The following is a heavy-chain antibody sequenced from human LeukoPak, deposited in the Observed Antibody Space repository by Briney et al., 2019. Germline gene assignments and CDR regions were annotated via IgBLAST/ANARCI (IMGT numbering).Heavy chain of an antibody. CDR3: ASLDSSGYYYLFDY. V-gene: IGHV4-59*04. CDR1: GGSISSYY. D-gene: IGHD3-22*01. CDR2: IYYSGST. J-gene: IGHJ4*02. Sequence: SETLSLTCTVSGGSISSYYWSWIRQPPGKGLEWIGYIYYSGSTYYNPSPKSRVTISVDTSKNQFSLKLSSVTAADTAVHYCASLDSSGYYYLFDYWGQGTLVTVSS.